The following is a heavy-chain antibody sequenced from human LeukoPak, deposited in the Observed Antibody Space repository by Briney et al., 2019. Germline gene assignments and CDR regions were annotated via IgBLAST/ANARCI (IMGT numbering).Heavy chain of an antibody. Sequence: SETLSLTCAVSGGSISSGGYSWSWIRQPPGKGLEWIGYIYQSGSTYYNPSLKSRVTISVDRSKNQFSLKLSSVTAADTAVYYCARGGDYGAYYYGMDVWGQGTTVTVSS. CDR1: GGSISSGGYS. CDR2: IYQSGST. CDR3: ARGGDYGAYYYGMDV. D-gene: IGHD4-17*01. J-gene: IGHJ6*02. V-gene: IGHV4-30-2*01.